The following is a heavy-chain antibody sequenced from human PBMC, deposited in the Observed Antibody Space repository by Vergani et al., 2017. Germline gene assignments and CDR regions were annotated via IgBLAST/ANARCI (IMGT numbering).Heavy chain of an antibody. CDR1: GYSISSGYY. D-gene: IGHD2-2*01. J-gene: IGHJ5*02. V-gene: IGHV4-38-2*01. CDR2: IYHSGRT. Sequence: QVQLQESGPGLVKPSETLSLTCAVSGYSISSGYYWGWIRQPPGKGLEWIGSIYHSGRTYYNPSLKSRVTISVDTSKNQFSLKLSSVPAADTAVYYCARHEEDIVVVPAAPGWFDPWGQGTLVTVSS. CDR3: ARHEEDIVVVPAAPGWFDP.